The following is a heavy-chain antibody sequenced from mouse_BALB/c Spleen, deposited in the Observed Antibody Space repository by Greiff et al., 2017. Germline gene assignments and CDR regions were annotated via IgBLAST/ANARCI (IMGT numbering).Heavy chain of an antibody. CDR3: ASVYYDYDVGFAY. V-gene: IGHV5-12-1*01. Sequence: EVHLVESGGGLVKPGGSLKLSCAASGFAFSSYDMSWVRQTPEKRLEWVAYISSGGGSTYYPDTVKGRFTISRDNAKNTLYLQMSSLKSEDTAMYYCASVYYDYDVGFAYWGQGTLVTVSA. CDR2: ISSGGGST. D-gene: IGHD2-4*01. CDR1: GFAFSSYD. J-gene: IGHJ3*01.